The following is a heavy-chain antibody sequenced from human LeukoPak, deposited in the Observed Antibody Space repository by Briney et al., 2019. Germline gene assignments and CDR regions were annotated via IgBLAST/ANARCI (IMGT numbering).Heavy chain of an antibody. CDR3: ATGWSYYFDY. D-gene: IGHD1-26*01. CDR1: GFTFSSYA. J-gene: IGHJ4*02. CDR2: ISGSGGST. V-gene: IGHV3-23*01. Sequence: GGTLRLSCAASGFTFSSYAMSWVRQAPGKGLEWVSAISGSGGSTYYADSVKGRFTISRDNSRNTLYLQMNSLRAEDTAVYYCATGWSYYFDYWGQGTLVTVSS.